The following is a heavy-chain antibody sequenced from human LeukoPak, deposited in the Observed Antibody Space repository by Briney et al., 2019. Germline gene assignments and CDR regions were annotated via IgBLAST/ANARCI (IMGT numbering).Heavy chain of an antibody. CDR3: GRSFGNYYGSGTPPLYFDY. V-gene: IGHV1-18*01. J-gene: IGHJ4*02. Sequence: ASVKVSFKASGYTFTHYGISWLRQAPGQGLEWMGWISAYNGNIRYAQNLQGRVTMTTDTSTSTAYMELRSLRSDDTAVYYCGRSFGNYYGSGTPPLYFDYWGQGTLVTVSS. CDR2: ISAYNGNI. CDR1: GYTFTHYG. D-gene: IGHD3-10*01.